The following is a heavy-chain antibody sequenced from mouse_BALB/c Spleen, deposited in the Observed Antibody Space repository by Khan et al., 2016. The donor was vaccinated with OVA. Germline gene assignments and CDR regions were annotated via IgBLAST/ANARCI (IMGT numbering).Heavy chain of an antibody. J-gene: IGHJ3*01. V-gene: IGHV1-77*01. D-gene: IGHD2-4*01. CDR2: IYPGSATT. CDR1: GYKFTDYV. Sequence: QVQLKQSGPELVKPGASVKMSCKASGYKFTDYVISWVKQRTGQGLEWIGDIYPGSATTHYNERFEGKATLTADKSSNTASMQFRSLTYEDSAVYFGARSYDDDGAWFVYWGQGTLVTVSA. CDR3: ARSYDDDGAWFVY.